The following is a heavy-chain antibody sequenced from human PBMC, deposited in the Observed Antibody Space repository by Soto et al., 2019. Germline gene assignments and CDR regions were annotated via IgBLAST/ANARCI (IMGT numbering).Heavy chain of an antibody. CDR2: MYHSGST. J-gene: IGHJ4*02. CDR3: ARVPDY. CDR1: GGSISSGGYS. V-gene: IGHV4-30-2*01. Sequence: QLQLQESGSGLGKPSQTLSLTCAVSGGSISSGGYSWSWIRQPPGKGLEGIGYMYHSGSTYYNPSLKSRATISIDRSKNQFSLQLSSVAAADTAVSYCARVPDYWGQGMLVTVSS.